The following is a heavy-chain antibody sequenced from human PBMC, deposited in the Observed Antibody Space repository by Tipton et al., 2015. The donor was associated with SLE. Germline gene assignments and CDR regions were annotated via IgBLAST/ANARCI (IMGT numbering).Heavy chain of an antibody. V-gene: IGHV1-18*01. J-gene: IGHJ3*02. CDR2: ISGYNGHT. CDR1: GYTFSNYG. Sequence: QVQLVQSGAEVKKPGASVKVSCKASGYTFSNYGINWVRQAPGQGLEWMGWISGYNGHTNYAQKFTGRVTMTTDTSTNTAYMELRSLRSDDTAVYYCARSSSLWWDNDVFDIWGQGTMVTVSS. D-gene: IGHD2-21*01. CDR3: ARSSSLWWDNDVFDI.